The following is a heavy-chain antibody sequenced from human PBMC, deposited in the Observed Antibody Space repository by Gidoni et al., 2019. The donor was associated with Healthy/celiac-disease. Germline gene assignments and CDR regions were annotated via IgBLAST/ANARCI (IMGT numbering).Heavy chain of an antibody. D-gene: IGHD5-12*01. CDR1: GFTFSSYS. CDR2: ISSSSSYI. V-gene: IGHV3-21*01. Sequence: EVQLVESGGGLVKPGGSLRLSCAASGFTFSSYSMNWVRQAPGKGLEWVSSISSSSSYIYYADEVKGRFTISRDNAKNSMYLQMNSLRAEDTAVYYCARDNRVATRYYYGMDVWGQGTTVTVSS. CDR3: ARDNRVATRYYYGMDV. J-gene: IGHJ6*02.